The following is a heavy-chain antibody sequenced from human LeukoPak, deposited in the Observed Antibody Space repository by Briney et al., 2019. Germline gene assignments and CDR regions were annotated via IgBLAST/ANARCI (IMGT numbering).Heavy chain of an antibody. D-gene: IGHD2-8*01. CDR2: ISYDGSDK. V-gene: IGHV3-30*04. Sequence: GRSLTLSCAASGFTFSAYSMHWVRQAPGKGLEWVAIISYDGSDKYYADSVKGRFTVSRDNSKNTLYLQMNSLRAEDTAVYYCAKDRCSNGIGCYYYYMDVWGKGTTVTIYS. CDR1: GFTFSAYS. CDR3: AKDRCSNGIGCYYYYMDV. J-gene: IGHJ6*03.